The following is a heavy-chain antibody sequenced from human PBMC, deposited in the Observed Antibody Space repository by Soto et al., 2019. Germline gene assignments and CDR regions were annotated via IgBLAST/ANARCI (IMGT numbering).Heavy chain of an antibody. CDR2: IYSTGTT. CDR1: GFPISSGYF. V-gene: IGHV4-38-2*02. CDR3: VRDRADFSSTYYHYFSV. Sequence: PSETLSLTCAVSGFPISSGYFWAWIRQPPGKGLEWIGRIYSTGTTNFNPSLKSRLTMSMDMSKNQVSLNLTSVTAADTAVYYCVRDRADFSSTYYHYFSVWGRGTLVTVSS. D-gene: IGHD6-13*01. J-gene: IGHJ2*01.